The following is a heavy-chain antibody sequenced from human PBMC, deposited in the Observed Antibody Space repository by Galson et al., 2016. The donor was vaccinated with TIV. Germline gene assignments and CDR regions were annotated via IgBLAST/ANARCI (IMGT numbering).Heavy chain of an antibody. Sequence: SLRLSCAASGFTFSSYNMHWVRQAPGKGLEWVAVIAYDESYKHYAGSVKGRFIVSRDNSKTTLDLQMNSLGAEDTALYYCAKEENSGYYPNDAFDFWGHGTMVTVS. V-gene: IGHV3-30*18. D-gene: IGHD3-3*01. J-gene: IGHJ3*01. CDR3: AKEENSGYYPNDAFDF. CDR1: GFTFSSYN. CDR2: IAYDESYK.